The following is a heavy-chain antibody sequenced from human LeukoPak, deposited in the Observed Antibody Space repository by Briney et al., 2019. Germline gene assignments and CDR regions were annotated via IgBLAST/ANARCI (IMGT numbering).Heavy chain of an antibody. D-gene: IGHD2-15*01. CDR2: ISGSGGST. V-gene: IGHV3-23*01. CDR1: GFTFSSYA. CDR3: AKDQDIVVVSPLDY. J-gene: IGHJ4*02. Sequence: GGSLRLSCAASGFTFSSYAMSWVRQAPGKRLEWVSAISGSGGSTYYADSVKGRFTISRDNSKNTLYLQMNSLRAEDTAVYYCAKDQDIVVVSPLDYWGQGTLVTVSS.